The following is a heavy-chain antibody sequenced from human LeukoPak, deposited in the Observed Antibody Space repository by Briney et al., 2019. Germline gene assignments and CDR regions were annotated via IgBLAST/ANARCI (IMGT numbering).Heavy chain of an antibody. V-gene: IGHV4-59*01. CDR3: ARVPIQLWPRTYAFDI. CDR1: GGSISSYY. D-gene: IGHD5-18*01. CDR2: IYYSGST. Sequence: PSETLSLTCTVSGGSISSYYWSWIRQPPGKGLEWIGYIYYSGSTNYNPPLKSRVTISVDTSKNQFSLKLSSVTAADTAVYYCARVPIQLWPRTYAFDIWGQGTMVTVSS. J-gene: IGHJ3*02.